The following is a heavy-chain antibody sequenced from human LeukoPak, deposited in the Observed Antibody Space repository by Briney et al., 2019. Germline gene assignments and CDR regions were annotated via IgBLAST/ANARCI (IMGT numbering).Heavy chain of an antibody. D-gene: IGHD2-15*01. CDR3: ARGYCSGGSCYFDY. V-gene: IGHV3-48*03. CDR1: GSTLDNYA. J-gene: IGHJ4*02. Sequence: PGGSLKLSCAASGSTLDNYAMNWVRQAPGKGLEWVSYISSSGSTTYYADSVKGRFTISRDNAKNSLYLQMNSLRAEDTAVYYCARGYCSGGSCYFDYWGQGTLVTVSS. CDR2: ISSSGSTT.